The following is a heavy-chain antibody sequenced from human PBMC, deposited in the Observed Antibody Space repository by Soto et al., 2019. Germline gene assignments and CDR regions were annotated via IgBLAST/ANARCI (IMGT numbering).Heavy chain of an antibody. D-gene: IGHD6-13*01. CDR3: ARLPYSSAWYYNYFDT. J-gene: IGHJ5*02. Sequence: GESLKISCEASGYDFTAYWIGWVRQMPGRGLEYLGIIFPDDSDTRYSPSIRGQVTISADKSINTAYLHWGRLKASDTAIYYCARLPYSSAWYYNYFDTWGQGTLVTVSS. CDR2: IFPDDSDT. CDR1: GYDFTAYW. V-gene: IGHV5-51*01.